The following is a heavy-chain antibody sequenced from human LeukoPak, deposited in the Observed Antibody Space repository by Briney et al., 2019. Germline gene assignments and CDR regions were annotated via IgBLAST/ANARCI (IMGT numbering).Heavy chain of an antibody. D-gene: IGHD4-17*01. CDR1: GFTFSSYA. Sequence: PGGSLRLSCAASGFTFSSYAMPWVRQAPGKGLEWVAVISYDGSNKYYADSVKGRFTISRDNSKNTLYLQMNSLRAEDTAVYYCARASQTTDDAFDIWGQGTMVTVSS. J-gene: IGHJ3*02. CDR3: ARASQTTDDAFDI. CDR2: ISYDGSNK. V-gene: IGHV3-30-3*01.